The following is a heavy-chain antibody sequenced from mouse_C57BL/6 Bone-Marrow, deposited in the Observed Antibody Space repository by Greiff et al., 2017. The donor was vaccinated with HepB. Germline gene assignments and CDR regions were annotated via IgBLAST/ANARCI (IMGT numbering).Heavy chain of an antibody. CDR2: IDPENGDT. CDR1: GFNIKDDY. J-gene: IGHJ3*01. CDR3: TQGGRFAY. Sequence: VQLQQSGAELVRPGASVKLSCTASGFNIKDDYMHWVKQRPEQGLEWIGWIDPENGDTEYASKFQGKATITADTSSNTAYLQLSSLTSEDTAVYYCTQGGRFAYWGQGTLVTVSA. V-gene: IGHV14-4*01.